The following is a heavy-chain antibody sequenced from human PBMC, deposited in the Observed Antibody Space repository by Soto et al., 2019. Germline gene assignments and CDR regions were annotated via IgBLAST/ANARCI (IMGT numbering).Heavy chain of an antibody. CDR1: GFTFSNYA. CDR3: AKDAVSGDGIWLMDS. CDR2: LLRSGSTA. Sequence: GGSLRLSCAASGFTFSNYAMTWARQAPGKGLEWVSSLLRSGSTAYYADSVRGRFTISSDTSANSLYLQMDSLRAEDTAIYYCAKDAVSGDGIWLMDSWGQGTVVTVS. V-gene: IGHV3-23*01. D-gene: IGHD4-17*01. J-gene: IGHJ5*02.